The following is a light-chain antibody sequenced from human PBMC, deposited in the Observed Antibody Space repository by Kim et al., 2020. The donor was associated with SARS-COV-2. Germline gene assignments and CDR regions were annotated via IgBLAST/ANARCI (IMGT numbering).Light chain of an antibody. V-gene: IGKV1-9*01. Sequence: ASLGDTVTTSCLASHSICSYCASYQHKPGRAPKLLFYAASTFQSEVPSRFTASVAGTDFSLTISTLHPEVFATYYSHQVKSYSCTFGGRTKVDIK. J-gene: IGKJ4*01. CDR2: AAS. CDR1: HSICSY. CDR3: HQVKSYSCT.